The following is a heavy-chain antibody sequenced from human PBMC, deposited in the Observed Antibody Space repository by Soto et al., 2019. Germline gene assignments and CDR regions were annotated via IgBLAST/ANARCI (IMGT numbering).Heavy chain of an antibody. CDR2: ISSSSSYI. J-gene: IGHJ4*02. D-gene: IGHD3-22*01. CDR3: AGDPHYYDSSYYFDY. V-gene: IGHV3-21*01. Sequence: GGSLRLSCAASGFTFSSYSMNWVRQAPGKGLEWVSSISSSSSYIYYADSVKGRFTISRDNAKNSLYLQMNRLRAEDTAVYYCAGDPHYYDSSYYFDYWGQGTLVTVSS. CDR1: GFTFSSYS.